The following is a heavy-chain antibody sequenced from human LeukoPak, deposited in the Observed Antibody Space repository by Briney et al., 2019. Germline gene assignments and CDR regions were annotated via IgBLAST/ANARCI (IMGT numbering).Heavy chain of an antibody. J-gene: IGHJ6*03. D-gene: IGHD2-8*01. CDR1: GGSISSSTNW. CDR3: ATNGYYCMDV. CDR2: IYHSGGT. V-gene: IGHV4-4*02. Sequence: TTSETLSLTCAVSGGSISSSTNWWSWVRQPPGKGLEWIGEIYHSGGTNYNPSLKSRITISVDKSQNQFSLKVNSLTAADTAVYYCATNGYYCMDVWGKGTTVTVSS.